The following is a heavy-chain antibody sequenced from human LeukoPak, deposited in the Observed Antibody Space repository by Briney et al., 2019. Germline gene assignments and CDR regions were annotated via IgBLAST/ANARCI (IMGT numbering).Heavy chain of an antibody. CDR3: ARHGYSSGWYYFDY. CDR1: AFTFSDYY. Sequence: GGSLRLSCAASAFTFSDYYMSWIRQAPGKRLEWVSYISNGGTTIYYADSVKGRFTISRDNAKNSLYLQMNSLRAEDTAVYYCARHGYSSGWYYFDYWGQGTLVTVSS. V-gene: IGHV3-11*01. CDR2: ISNGGTTI. D-gene: IGHD6-19*01. J-gene: IGHJ4*02.